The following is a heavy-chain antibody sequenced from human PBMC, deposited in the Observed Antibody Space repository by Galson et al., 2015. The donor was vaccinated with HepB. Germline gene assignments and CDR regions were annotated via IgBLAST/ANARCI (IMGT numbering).Heavy chain of an antibody. CDR3: ARRISLVRGIITRPDYYYGMDV. CDR1: GFTFSSYW. J-gene: IGHJ6*02. CDR2: INPDGREE. V-gene: IGHV3-7*03. Sequence: SLRLSCAASGFTFSSYWMNWVRQAPGKGLEWVAHINPDGREEYYADSLKGRFTTSRDNAENSLSLQMDSLRAEDTAVYYCARRISLVRGIITRPDYYYGMDVWGQGTTVTVAS. D-gene: IGHD3-10*01.